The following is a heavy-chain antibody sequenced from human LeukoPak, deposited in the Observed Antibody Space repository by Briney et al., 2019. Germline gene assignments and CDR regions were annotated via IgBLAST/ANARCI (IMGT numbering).Heavy chain of an antibody. V-gene: IGHV3-48*03. CDR2: ISVSGDDI. CDR3: VRESLAFDS. CDR1: GFTFRTYE. Sequence: GGSLRLSCAASGFTFRTYEMNWVRQASGKGLEWLSYISVSGDDIYYADSVRGRFTISRDNGKNSLYLQMHSLRAEDTAVYYCVRESLAFDSWGQGTLVTVSS. J-gene: IGHJ4*02. D-gene: IGHD1-1*01.